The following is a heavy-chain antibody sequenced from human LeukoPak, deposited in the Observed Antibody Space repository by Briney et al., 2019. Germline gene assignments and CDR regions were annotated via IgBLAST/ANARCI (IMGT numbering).Heavy chain of an antibody. D-gene: IGHD6-13*01. CDR3: ARVGLAAAVFDP. CDR1: GGSISSGGYY. Sequence: SETLSPTCTVSGGSISSGGYYWSWIRQHPGKGLEWIGYIYYSGSTYYNPSLKSRVTISVDTSKNQFSLKLSSVAAADTAVYYCARVGLAAAVFDPWGQGTLVTVSS. J-gene: IGHJ5*02. CDR2: IYYSGST. V-gene: IGHV4-31*03.